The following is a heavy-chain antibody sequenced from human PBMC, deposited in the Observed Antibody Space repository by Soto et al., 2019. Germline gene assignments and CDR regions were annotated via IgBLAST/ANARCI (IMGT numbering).Heavy chain of an antibody. D-gene: IGHD2-8*01. J-gene: IGHJ6*02. Sequence: QGQLVQSGGEVKKPGASVKVSCKASGYTFTRYGICWVRQAPGQGLEWMGWISGYNGDTKYAQKFQGRVTMTVDTSTTTAYMELRSLTSDDRAVYYCAKNGQNPYYYYGMDVWGQGTTVTVSS. V-gene: IGHV1-18*01. CDR2: ISGYNGDT. CDR3: AKNGQNPYYYYGMDV. CDR1: GYTFTRYG.